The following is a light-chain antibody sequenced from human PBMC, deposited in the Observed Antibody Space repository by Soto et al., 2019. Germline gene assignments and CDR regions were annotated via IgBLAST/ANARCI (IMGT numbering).Light chain of an antibody. CDR3: QTWGTGIQV. CDR1: SGHSSYA. J-gene: IGLJ2*01. CDR2: LNSDGSH. V-gene: IGLV4-69*01. Sequence: QLVLTQSPSASASLGASVKLTCTLSSGHSSYAIAWHQQQPEKDPRYLMKLNSDGSHSKGDGIPDRFSGSSSGAERYLTISSLQSEDEADYYCQTWGTGIQVFGGGTTLTVL.